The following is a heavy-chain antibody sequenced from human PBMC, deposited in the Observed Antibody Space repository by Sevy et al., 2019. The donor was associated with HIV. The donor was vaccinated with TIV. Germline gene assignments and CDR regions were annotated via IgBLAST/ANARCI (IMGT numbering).Heavy chain of an antibody. D-gene: IGHD6-6*01. J-gene: IGHJ5*02. CDR2: ISYTGNT. V-gene: IGHV4-30-4*01. Sequence: SETLSLTCTVSGGSISSGNYYWHWIRQPPGKGLEWIGYISYTGNTYYNPSLKSPVTISVDTSNNQFSLRLTSVTAADTAVYYCARDATEYTSSSFGFDPWGQGTLVTVSS. CDR3: ARDATEYTSSSFGFDP. CDR1: GGSISSGNYY.